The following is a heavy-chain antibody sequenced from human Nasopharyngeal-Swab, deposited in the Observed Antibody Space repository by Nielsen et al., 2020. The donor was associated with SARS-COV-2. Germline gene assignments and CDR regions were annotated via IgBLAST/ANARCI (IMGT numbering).Heavy chain of an antibody. CDR2: IYDGGST. Sequence: GESLKISCAASGFTVTSNYMSWVRQAPGTGLEWVSIIYDGGSTYYADSVRGRFTISRDYSKNTLYLQMNSLRAEDTAVYYCAGDQLTAYGYYYYMDVWGRGTTVTVSS. CDR1: GFTVTSNY. D-gene: IGHD3-9*01. J-gene: IGHJ6*03. CDR3: AGDQLTAYGYYYYMDV. V-gene: IGHV3-66*01.